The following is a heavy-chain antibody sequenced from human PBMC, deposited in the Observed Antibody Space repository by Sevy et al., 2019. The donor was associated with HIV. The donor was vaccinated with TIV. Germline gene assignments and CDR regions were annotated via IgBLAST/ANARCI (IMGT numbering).Heavy chain of an antibody. CDR3: ARRIGPYYYDSSGYYFDY. CDR1: GGSISSSSYY. J-gene: IGHJ4*02. D-gene: IGHD3-22*01. V-gene: IGHV4-39*01. Sequence: SETLSLTCTVSGGSISSSSYYWGWIRQPPGKGLEWIGSIYYSGSTYYNPSLKSRVTISVDTSKNQFSLKLSSVTAAXXAVYYCARRIGPYYYDSSGYYFDYWGQGTLVTVSS. CDR2: IYYSGST.